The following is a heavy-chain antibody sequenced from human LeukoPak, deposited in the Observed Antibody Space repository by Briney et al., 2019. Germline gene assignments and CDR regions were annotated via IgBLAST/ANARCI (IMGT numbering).Heavy chain of an antibody. CDR1: GYTFTGYY. D-gene: IGHD3-10*01. Sequence: ASVKVSFKASGYTFTGYYMHWVRQAPGQGLEWMGWINPNSGGTNYAQKFQGRVTMTRDTSISTAYMELSRLRSDDTAVYYCARGVPPEITMVRGVTDYFDYWGQGTLVTVSS. J-gene: IGHJ4*02. V-gene: IGHV1-2*02. CDR2: INPNSGGT. CDR3: ARGVPPEITMVRGVTDYFDY.